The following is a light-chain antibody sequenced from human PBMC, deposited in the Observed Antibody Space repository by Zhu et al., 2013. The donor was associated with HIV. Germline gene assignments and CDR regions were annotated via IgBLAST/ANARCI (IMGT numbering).Light chain of an antibody. CDR1: QSLLYTSDNKNY. Sequence: DVVMTQFPDSLAVSLGERATVNCRSSQSLLYTSDNKNYLAWYQQKPGQPPKLLIFWASTRESGVPDRFSGSGSGTDFTLTISSLQAEDVAVYYCQQYYSTPLTFGGGTKVEIK. V-gene: IGKV4-1*01. CDR2: WAS. J-gene: IGKJ4*01. CDR3: QQYYSTPLT.